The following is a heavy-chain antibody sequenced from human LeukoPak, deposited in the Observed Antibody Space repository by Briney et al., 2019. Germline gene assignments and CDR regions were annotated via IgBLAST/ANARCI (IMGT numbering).Heavy chain of an antibody. CDR1: GLTFSDHY. CDR3: ARLASGSYPNYFDY. Sequence: GGSLRLSCAASGLTFSDHYMDWVRQAPGKGLEWVGRIRNKESNYITDYAASVKGRFTISRDTGKNSLYLQMSSLRAEDTAVYYCARLASGSYPNYFDYWGQGLLVTVSS. D-gene: IGHD1-26*01. J-gene: IGHJ4*02. CDR2: IRNKESNYIT. V-gene: IGHV3-72*01.